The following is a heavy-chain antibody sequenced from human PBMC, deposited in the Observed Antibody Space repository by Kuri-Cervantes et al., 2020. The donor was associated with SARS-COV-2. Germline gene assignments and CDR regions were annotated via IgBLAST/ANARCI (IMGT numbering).Heavy chain of an antibody. D-gene: IGHD4-11*01. J-gene: IGHJ3*02. Sequence: SGPTLAKPTQTLTLTCTFSGFSLSTSGVGVGWIRQPPAKALEWLAFIYWNDDKRYSPSLKSRLTITKDTSKNQVVLTMTNMDPVDTATYYCARRGVDYSTALDAFDIWGQGTMVTVSS. V-gene: IGHV2-5*01. CDR3: ARRGVDYSTALDAFDI. CDR2: IYWNDDK. CDR1: GFSLSTSGVG.